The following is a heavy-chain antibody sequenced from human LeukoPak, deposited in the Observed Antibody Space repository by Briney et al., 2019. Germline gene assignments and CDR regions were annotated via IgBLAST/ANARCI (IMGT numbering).Heavy chain of an antibody. CDR3: AREVSDYLRGYFDY. CDR2: ISSSGSSI. D-gene: IGHD4-17*01. V-gene: IGHV3-48*03. J-gene: IGHJ4*02. Sequence: GGSLRLSCAASGFTFSSYEMNWVRQAPGKGLEWVSYISSSGSSIYYADSVKGRFTISRDNAKNSLHLQMNSLRAEDTAIYYCAREVSDYLRGYFDYWGQGTLVTVSS. CDR1: GFTFSSYE.